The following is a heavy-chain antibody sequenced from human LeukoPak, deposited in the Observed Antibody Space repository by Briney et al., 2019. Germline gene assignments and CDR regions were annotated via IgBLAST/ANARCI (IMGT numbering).Heavy chain of an antibody. V-gene: IGHV3-11*05. CDR2: ISSDSTYT. CDR1: GFTFSDYY. D-gene: IGHD2-2*01. Sequence: GGSLRLSCVASGFTFSDYYMSWIRQAPGKGLEWVSYISSDSTYTNYADSVKGRFTISRDNAKNSLYLEMNSLRAEDTAVYYCARDKAAMEGTFDYWGQGTLVTVSS. J-gene: IGHJ4*02. CDR3: ARDKAAMEGTFDY.